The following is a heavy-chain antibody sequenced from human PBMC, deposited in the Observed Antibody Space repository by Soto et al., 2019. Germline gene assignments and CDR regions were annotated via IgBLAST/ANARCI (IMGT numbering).Heavy chain of an antibody. V-gene: IGHV3-13*01. J-gene: IGHJ6*02. CDR3: ARVSRESYYYGMDV. Sequence: EVQLVESGGGLAQPGGSLRLSCAASGFTFSSYDMHWVRQATGKGLEWVSAIGTAGDTYYPGSVKGRFTISRENAKNSLYLQMNSLRAEDTAVYYCARVSRESYYYGMDVWGQGTTVTVSS. CDR2: IGTAGDT. CDR1: GFTFSSYD.